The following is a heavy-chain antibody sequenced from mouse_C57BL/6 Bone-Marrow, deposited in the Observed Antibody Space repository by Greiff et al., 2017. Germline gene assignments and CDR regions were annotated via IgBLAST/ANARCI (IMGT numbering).Heavy chain of an antibody. CDR1: GFTFSDYY. Sequence: EVKLMESGGGLVQPGGSLKLSCAASGFTFSDYYMYWVRQTPEKRLEWVAYISNGGGSTYYPDTVKGRFTISRDNAKNTLYLQMSRLKSEDTAMYYCARHRDGYYGFAYWGQGTLVTVSA. J-gene: IGHJ3*01. CDR3: ARHRDGYYGFAY. D-gene: IGHD2-3*01. V-gene: IGHV5-12*01. CDR2: ISNGGGST.